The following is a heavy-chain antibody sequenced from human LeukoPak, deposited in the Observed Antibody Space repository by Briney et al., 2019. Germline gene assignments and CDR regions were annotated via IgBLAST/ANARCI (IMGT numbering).Heavy chain of an antibody. J-gene: IGHJ4*02. D-gene: IGHD2/OR15-2a*01. Sequence: GGSLRLSCEASGFIFSSYGMHWVRQAPGKGLEWVAVIWYDGSNKYYADSVKGRFTISRDDSKNTLYLQMNSLRVEDTGVYYCARTQSMAVIDYWGQGTLVTVSS. CDR1: GFIFSSYG. V-gene: IGHV3-33*01. CDR2: IWYDGSNK. CDR3: ARTQSMAVIDY.